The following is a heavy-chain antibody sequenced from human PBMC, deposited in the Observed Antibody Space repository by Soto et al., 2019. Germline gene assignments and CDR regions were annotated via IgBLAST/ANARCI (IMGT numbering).Heavy chain of an antibody. J-gene: IGHJ5*02. V-gene: IGHV1-69*02. D-gene: IGHD2-15*01. CDR1: GGTFSSYT. CDR2: IIPILGIA. CDR3: ATEGDCSCGSCDRWFDP. Sequence: QVQLVQSGAEVKKPGSSVKVSCKASGGTFSSYTISWVRQAPGQGLEWMGRIIPILGIANYAQKFQGRVTITADKSTSTAYRELSSLRSEDTAVYYCATEGDCSCGSCDRWFDPWGQGTLVTVSS.